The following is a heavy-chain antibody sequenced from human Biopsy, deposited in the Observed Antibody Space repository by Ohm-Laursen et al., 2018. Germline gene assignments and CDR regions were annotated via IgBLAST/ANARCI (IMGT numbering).Heavy chain of an antibody. CDR1: GGSFTDHY. V-gene: IGHV4-59*11. D-gene: IGHD4-23*01. J-gene: IGHJ1*01. Sequence: PSDTLSLTCTVSGGSFTDHYWTWIRQPPGKGLEWIGHISHTGYTSYKSSLKSRVTISLDTSRKHFSLRLTSLAAADTAVYYCARGSNEYGGLYFPHWGQGTLVTVSS. CDR2: ISHTGYT. CDR3: ARGSNEYGGLYFPH.